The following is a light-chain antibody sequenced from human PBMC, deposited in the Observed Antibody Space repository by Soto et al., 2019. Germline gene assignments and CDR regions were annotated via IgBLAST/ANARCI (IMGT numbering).Light chain of an antibody. Sequence: QSVLTQPPSASGTPGQRVTISCSGSSSNIGSNTVNWYQQLPGTAPKLLIYSNNQWPSGVPDRFSGSKSGTSASLAISGLQSEDEADYYCAAWDDSLNGVYVFGTGTKVTVL. CDR3: AAWDDSLNGVYV. J-gene: IGLJ1*01. CDR1: SSNIGSNT. V-gene: IGLV1-44*01. CDR2: SNN.